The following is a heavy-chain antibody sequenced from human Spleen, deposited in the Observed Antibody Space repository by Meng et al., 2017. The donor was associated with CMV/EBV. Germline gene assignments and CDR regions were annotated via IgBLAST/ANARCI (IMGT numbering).Heavy chain of an antibody. Sequence: ASVKVSCKASGGTFGSNALSWVRQAPGQGLEWMGGIIPHRGDTNYAQQFQGRVTLTRDTSINTGYMELTRLTSDDTAVYYCARDNNWGPDYWGQGTLVTVSS. CDR1: GGTFGSNA. CDR2: IIPHRGDT. D-gene: IGHD7-27*01. CDR3: ARDNNWGPDY. V-gene: IGHV1-2*02. J-gene: IGHJ4*02.